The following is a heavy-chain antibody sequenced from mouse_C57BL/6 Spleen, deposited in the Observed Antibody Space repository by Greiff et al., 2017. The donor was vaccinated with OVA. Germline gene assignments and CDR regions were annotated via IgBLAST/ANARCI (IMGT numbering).Heavy chain of an antibody. CDR1: GYTFTSYW. Sequence: QVQLQQPGAELVKPGASVKLSCKASGYTFTSYWMQWVKQRPGQGLEWIGEIDPSDSYTNYNQKFKGKATLTVDTSSSTAYMQLSSLTSEDSAVYYCASEPSTGFFDYWGQGTTLTVSS. J-gene: IGHJ2*01. D-gene: IGHD4-1*02. CDR3: ASEPSTGFFDY. V-gene: IGHV1-50*01. CDR2: IDPSDSYT.